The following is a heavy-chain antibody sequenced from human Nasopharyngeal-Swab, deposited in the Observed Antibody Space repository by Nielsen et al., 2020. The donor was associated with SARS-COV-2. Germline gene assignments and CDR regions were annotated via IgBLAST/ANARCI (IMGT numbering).Heavy chain of an antibody. CDR2: SNHSGST. D-gene: IGHD3-10*01. V-gene: IGHV4-34*01. J-gene: IGHJ6*03. CDR3: ARGRRVVRGVIITNYYYYYYMDV. Sequence: GQAAGSGVSWMRVSNHSGSTNYNPSLKSRVTISVDTSKNQFSLKLSSVTAADTAVYYCARGRRVVRGVIITNYYYYYYMDVWGKGTTVTVSS.